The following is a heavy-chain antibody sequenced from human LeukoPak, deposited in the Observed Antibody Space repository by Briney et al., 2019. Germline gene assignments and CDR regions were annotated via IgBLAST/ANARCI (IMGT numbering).Heavy chain of an antibody. CDR1: GVSISSSNSY. Sequence: SETLSLTCTVPGVSISSSNSYWGWIRQPPGKGLEWIGSIYYTGNTYYNASLKSQVSISIDTSKNQFSLKLTSVTAADTSVYYCARQTGSGLFIPPGGQGTLVTVSS. V-gene: IGHV4-39*01. J-gene: IGHJ4*02. CDR3: ARQTGSGLFIPP. D-gene: IGHD3/OR15-3a*01. CDR2: IYYTGNT.